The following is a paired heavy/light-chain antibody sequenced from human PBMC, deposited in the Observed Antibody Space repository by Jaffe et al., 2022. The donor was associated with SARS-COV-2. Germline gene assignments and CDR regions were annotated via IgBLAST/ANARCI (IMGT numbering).Heavy chain of an antibody. V-gene: IGHV2-5*02. CDR3: AHRFNLAQYTFDV. CDR2: LYWDDNK. J-gene: IGHJ3*01. D-gene: IGHD5-12*01. Sequence: QITLEESGPTLVKPTETLTLTCTFSGFSLSTTGVGLGWIRQPPGKALEWLALLYWDDNKRYSPSLQSRLTITKDTSRNQVVLTMTNMDPVDTATYYCAHRFNLAQYTFDVWGQGAMVTVSS. CDR1: GFSLSTTGVG.
Light chain of an antibody. CDR2: WAS. CDR3: QQYYSLPWT. V-gene: IGKV4-1*01. CDR1: QNVLYNSNNKNY. J-gene: IGKJ1*01. Sequence: DIVMTQSPDSLTVSLGERTTINCKSSQNVLYNSNNKNYLAWYQQKPGQPPKLLIYWASTRESGVPDRFSGSGSGTDFTLTISGLQAEDVAVYYCQQYYSLPWTFGQGTKVEIK.